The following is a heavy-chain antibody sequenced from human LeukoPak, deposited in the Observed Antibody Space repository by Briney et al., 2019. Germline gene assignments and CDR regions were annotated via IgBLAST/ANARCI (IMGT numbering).Heavy chain of an antibody. CDR1: GYSFTNYC. V-gene: IGHV5-51*01. CDR3: ARNLWENKVGNAFGAFDI. J-gene: IGHJ3*02. D-gene: IGHD1-26*01. Sequence: GESLKISCKGSGYSFTNYCNAWVRQLPGKGLEWMSIIYPYDSDTRYSPSFQGQVTISADKSISPAYLQWSRLKASDTAIYYCARNLWENKVGNAFGAFDIWGQGTMVTVSS. CDR2: IYPYDSDT.